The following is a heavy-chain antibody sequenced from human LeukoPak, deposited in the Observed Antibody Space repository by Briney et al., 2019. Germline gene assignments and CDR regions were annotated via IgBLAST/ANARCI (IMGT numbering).Heavy chain of an antibody. J-gene: IGHJ6*03. CDR3: ASSKPTTIRYYYYYMDV. D-gene: IGHD5-12*01. Sequence: ASVKVSCKVSGYTLTELSMHWVRQAPGKGLEWMGGFDPEDGETIYAQKFQGRVTMTEDTSTDTAYMELSSLRSEDTAVYYCASSKPTTIRYYYYYMDVWGKGTTVTVSS. V-gene: IGHV1-24*01. CDR1: GYTLTELS. CDR2: FDPEDGET.